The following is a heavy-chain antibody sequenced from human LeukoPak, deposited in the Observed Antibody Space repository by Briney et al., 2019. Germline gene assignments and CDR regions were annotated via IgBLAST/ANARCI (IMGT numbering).Heavy chain of an antibody. J-gene: IGHJ5*02. V-gene: IGHV4-39*01. Sequence: KASETLSLTCTVSGGSISSSSYYWGWIRQPPGKGLEWIGSIYYSGSTYYDPSLKSRVTISVDTSKNQFSLKLSSVTAADTAVYYCATHILYGGYDSVDPWGQGTLVAVSS. CDR3: ATHILYGGYDSVDP. CDR1: GGSISSSSYY. CDR2: IYYSGST. D-gene: IGHD5-12*01.